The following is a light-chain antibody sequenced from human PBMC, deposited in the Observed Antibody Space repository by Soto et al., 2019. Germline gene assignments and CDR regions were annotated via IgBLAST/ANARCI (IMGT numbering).Light chain of an antibody. CDR3: LQDYNYPWT. CDR1: QGITND. CDR2: AAS. J-gene: IGKJ1*01. Sequence: AIQMTQSPSSLSASVGYRFTITCRASQGITNDLGWYQQKPGTAPKLLIYAASSLQSGVPSRFSGSGSGTDFTLTISSLQPEDFATYYCLQDYNYPWTFGQGTKVDIK. V-gene: IGKV1-6*01.